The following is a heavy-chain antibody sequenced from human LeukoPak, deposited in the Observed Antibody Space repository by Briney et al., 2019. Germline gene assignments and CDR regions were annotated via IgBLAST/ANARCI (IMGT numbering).Heavy chain of an antibody. Sequence: GGSLRLSCAPSGFTFSNAWMNWVRQAPGKGLEWVGRIKSKTDGGTTDYAAPVKGRFTISRDDSKNTLYLQMNSLKTEDTAVYYCTTSEGYYYDSSVPSAWGQGTLVTVSS. J-gene: IGHJ5*02. D-gene: IGHD3-22*01. CDR2: IKSKTDGGTT. CDR1: GFTFSNAW. CDR3: TTSEGYYYDSSVPSA. V-gene: IGHV3-15*07.